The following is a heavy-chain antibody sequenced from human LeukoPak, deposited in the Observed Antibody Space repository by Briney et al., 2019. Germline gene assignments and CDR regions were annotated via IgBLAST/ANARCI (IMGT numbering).Heavy chain of an antibody. CDR3: ARDRMTKDAFDI. Sequence: ASVKVSCKASGGTFSSYAISWVRQAPGQGLEWMGGIIPIFGTANYAQKFQGRVTITADESTSTAYMELSSLRSEDTAVYYCARDRMTKDAFDIWGQGTMVTVSS. J-gene: IGHJ3*02. V-gene: IGHV1-69*13. CDR1: GGTFSSYA. CDR2: IIPIFGTA. D-gene: IGHD4-11*01.